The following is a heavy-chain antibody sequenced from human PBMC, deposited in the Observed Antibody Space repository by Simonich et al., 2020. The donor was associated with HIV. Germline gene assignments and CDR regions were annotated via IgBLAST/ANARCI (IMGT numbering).Heavy chain of an antibody. V-gene: IGHV4-34*01. CDR2: INHRENPP. D-gene: IGHD6-13*01. CDR1: GGSFSGYY. J-gene: IGHJ4*02. Sequence: QVQLQQWGAGLLKPSETLSLTCAVYGGSFSGYYWSWIRQPPGKGLEWTAEINHRENPPNHNPALKSRVIISGDTSKNQFSLRLSSVTAADTAVYYCARETPSSGGYSKDYFDYWGQGTLVTVSA. CDR3: ARETPSSGGYSKDYFDY.